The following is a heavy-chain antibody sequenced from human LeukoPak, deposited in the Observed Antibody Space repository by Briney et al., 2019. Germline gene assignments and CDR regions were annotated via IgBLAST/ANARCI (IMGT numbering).Heavy chain of an antibody. CDR1: GFSFSSYA. V-gene: IGHV3-21*01. CDR2: ISSSSSYI. CDR3: ASSWRGGDRFGAFDI. J-gene: IGHJ3*02. D-gene: IGHD3-10*01. Sequence: GGSLRLSCAASGFSFSSYAMIWVRQAPGKGLEWVSSISSSSSYIYYADSVKGRFTISRDNAKNSLYLQMNSLRAEDTAVYYCASSWRGGDRFGAFDIWGQGTMVTVSS.